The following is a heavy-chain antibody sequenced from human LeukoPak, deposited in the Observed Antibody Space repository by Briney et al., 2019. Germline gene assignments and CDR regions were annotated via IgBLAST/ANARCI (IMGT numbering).Heavy chain of an antibody. D-gene: IGHD3-10*01. CDR3: AREQIGSFDY. CDR2: IWYDGSNK. V-gene: IGHV3-33*01. J-gene: IGHJ4*02. CDR1: GFTLSSYG. Sequence: PGGSLRLSCAASGFTLSSYGMHGARQAPGKGLEWVAVIWYDGSNKYYADSVKGRFTISRDNSKNTLYLQMNSLRAEDTAVYYCAREQIGSFDYWGQGTLVTVSS.